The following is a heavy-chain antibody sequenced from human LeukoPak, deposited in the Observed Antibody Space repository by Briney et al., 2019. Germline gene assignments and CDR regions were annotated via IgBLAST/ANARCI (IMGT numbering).Heavy chain of an antibody. Sequence: GASVKVSCKASGYTFTGSYLHWLRQAPGQGLEWMGWINPKSGDTSFEQKFRGRVTMTRDTSISTGYLELSRLRSDDTAVYYCAKAEGYDILTGLDYWGQGTLVTVSS. J-gene: IGHJ4*02. CDR3: AKAEGYDILTGLDY. CDR1: GYTFTGSY. D-gene: IGHD3-9*01. CDR2: INPKSGDT. V-gene: IGHV1-2*02.